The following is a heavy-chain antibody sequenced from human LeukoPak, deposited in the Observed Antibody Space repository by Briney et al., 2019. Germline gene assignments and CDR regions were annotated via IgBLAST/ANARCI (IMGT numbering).Heavy chain of an antibody. CDR1: GYTFTSYG. D-gene: IGHD6-13*01. CDR3: ARVQQQLHYMDV. J-gene: IGHJ6*03. V-gene: IGHV1-8*02. CDR2: MNPNSGNT. Sequence: ASVKVSCKASGYTFTSYGINWVRQATGQGLEWMGWMNPNSGNTGYAQKFQGRVTMTRNTSISTAYMELSSLRSEDTAVYYCARVQQQLHYMDVWGKGTTVTVSS.